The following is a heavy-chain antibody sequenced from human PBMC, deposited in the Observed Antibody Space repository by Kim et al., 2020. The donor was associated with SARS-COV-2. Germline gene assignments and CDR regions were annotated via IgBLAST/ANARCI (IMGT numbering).Heavy chain of an antibody. CDR3: ARVPLGSGRPGDDY. V-gene: IGHV4-4*02. Sequence: SETLSLTCAVSGGSISSSNWWSWVRQPPGKGLEWIGEIYHSGSTNYNPSLKSRVTISVDKSKNQFSLKLGSVTAADTAVYYCARVPLGSGRPGDDYWGQGTLVTVSS. J-gene: IGHJ4*02. CDR1: GGSISSSNW. CDR2: IYHSGST. D-gene: IGHD6-19*01.